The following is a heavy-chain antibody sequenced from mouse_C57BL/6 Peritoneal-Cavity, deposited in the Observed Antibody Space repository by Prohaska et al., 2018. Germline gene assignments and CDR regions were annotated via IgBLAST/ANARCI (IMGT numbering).Heavy chain of an antibody. Sequence: EVMLVESEGGLVKPGGSLKLSCAASGFTFSSYTMSWVRQTPEKRLECVVTISGGGGKPYSPDIVMCRFPIFRDNATNTLYLQTSSTRYEDTALYAWSVHVGYSNYCSMDDWGTGTTVTVSS. D-gene: IGHD1-1*01. V-gene: IGHV5-9*01. CDR3: SVHVGYSNYCSMDD. CDR1: GFTFSSYT. CDR2: ISGGGGKP. J-gene: IGHJ1*03.